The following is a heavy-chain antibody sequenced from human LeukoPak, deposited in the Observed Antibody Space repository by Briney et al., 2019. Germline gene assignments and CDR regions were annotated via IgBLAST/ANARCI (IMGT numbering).Heavy chain of an antibody. Sequence: SETLSLTCAVSGVSFDDYYWAWVRQTPGKGLEWIGEINHSGYTNDNPSLKSRVTLSIDTSRKQFSLHLRSVTVADAGIYFCTRMTTGHDYWGQGTLVTVSS. V-gene: IGHV4-34*01. J-gene: IGHJ4*02. CDR1: GVSFDDYY. CDR3: TRMTTGHDY. D-gene: IGHD4-17*01. CDR2: INHSGYT.